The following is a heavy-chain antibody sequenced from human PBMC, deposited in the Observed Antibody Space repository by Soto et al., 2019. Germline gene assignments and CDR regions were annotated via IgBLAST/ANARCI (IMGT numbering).Heavy chain of an antibody. Sequence: QVQLVESGGGVVQPGRSLRLSCAASGFTFSSYGMHWVRQAPGKGLEWVAVISYDGSNKYYADSVKGRFTISRDNSKNTRYLQMNSLRAEDTAVYYCANGYSSGNLAFDYWGQGTLVTVSS. V-gene: IGHV3-30*18. CDR3: ANGYSSGNLAFDY. D-gene: IGHD6-19*01. CDR1: GFTFSSYG. J-gene: IGHJ4*02. CDR2: ISYDGSNK.